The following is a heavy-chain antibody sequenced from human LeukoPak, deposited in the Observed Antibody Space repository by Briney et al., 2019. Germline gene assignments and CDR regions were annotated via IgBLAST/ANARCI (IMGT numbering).Heavy chain of an antibody. CDR1: GGTFSSYA. D-gene: IGHD5/OR15-5a*01. V-gene: IGHV1-69*13. CDR3: ARATLYDYYFDY. CDR2: IIPIFGTA. Sequence: SVKVSCKASGGTFSSYAISWVRQAPGQGLEWMGGIIPIFGTANYAQKFQGRVTITADESTSTAYMELSSLRSEDTAVYYCARATLYDYYFDYWGQGTLVTVSS. J-gene: IGHJ4*02.